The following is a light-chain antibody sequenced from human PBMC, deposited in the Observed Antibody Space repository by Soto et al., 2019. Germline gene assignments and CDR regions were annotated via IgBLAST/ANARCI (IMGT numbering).Light chain of an antibody. J-gene: IGKJ1*01. Sequence: DIQMTQSPSSLSASVGDRVTITCRASQRISNYLAWYQQKPGKVPKLLIYAASTLQSGVPSRFSGSGSGSDSTLTIISLQPEDVATYYCQKYNSAPQTFGQGTKVDIK. CDR2: AAS. CDR3: QKYNSAPQT. V-gene: IGKV1-27*01. CDR1: QRISNY.